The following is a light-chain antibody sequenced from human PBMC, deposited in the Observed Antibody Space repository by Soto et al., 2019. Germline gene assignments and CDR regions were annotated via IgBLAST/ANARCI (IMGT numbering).Light chain of an antibody. CDR1: QNVRGSY. CDR2: AAS. CDR3: HQYGSSPPT. J-gene: IGKJ4*01. V-gene: IGKV3-20*01. Sequence: EIVLSQSPGTLSLSPGETASLSCMASQNVRGSYLAWYQQKPGQAPRLLISAASRRATGVPDRFSGSGSGTDLTPTISRLEPEDFAVYCCHQYGSSPPTFGGGTKVDIK.